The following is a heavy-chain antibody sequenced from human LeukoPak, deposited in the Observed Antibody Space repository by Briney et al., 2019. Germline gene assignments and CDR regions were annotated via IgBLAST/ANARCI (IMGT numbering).Heavy chain of an antibody. CDR1: GFTFSSYS. CDR3: ACLRGPSDY. D-gene: IGHD4-17*01. V-gene: IGHV3-21*01. Sequence: PGGSLRLSCAASGFTFSSYSMNWVRQAPGKGLEWVSFIFRSSSYIYYADSVRGRFTISRDNTKNSLYLQMDSLTADDTAVYFCACLRGPSDYWGQGTLVTVSS. CDR2: IFRSSSYI. J-gene: IGHJ4*02.